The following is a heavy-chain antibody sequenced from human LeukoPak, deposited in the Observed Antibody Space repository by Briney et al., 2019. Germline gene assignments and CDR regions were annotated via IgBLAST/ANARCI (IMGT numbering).Heavy chain of an antibody. J-gene: IGHJ6*02. CDR2: ISGSGGST. CDR1: GFTFSSYA. CDR3: AKDRRVLTTVKTRYYYYGMDV. D-gene: IGHD4-17*01. Sequence: GGSLRLSCAASGFTFSSYAMSWVRQAPGKGLEWVSAISGSGGSTYYADSEKGRFTISRDNSKNTLYLQMNSLRAEDTAVYYCAKDRRVLTTVKTRYYYYGMDVWGQGTTVTVSS. V-gene: IGHV3-23*01.